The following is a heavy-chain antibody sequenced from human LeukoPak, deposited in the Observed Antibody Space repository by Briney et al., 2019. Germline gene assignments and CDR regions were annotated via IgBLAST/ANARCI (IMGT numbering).Heavy chain of an antibody. D-gene: IGHD1-1*01. CDR2: IKSDGSST. V-gene: IGHV3-74*01. CDR3: ARAYNSHFDY. Sequence: GGSLRLSCAASGFTFSSYWMHWVRQAPGKGLVCVSRIKSDGSSTSYADSGKGRFTISRDDAKNTLYLQMNSLRAEDTAVYYCARAYNSHFDYWGQGALVTVSS. J-gene: IGHJ4*02. CDR1: GFTFSSYW.